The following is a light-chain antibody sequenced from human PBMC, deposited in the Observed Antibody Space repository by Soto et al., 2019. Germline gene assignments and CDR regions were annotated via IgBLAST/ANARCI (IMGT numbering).Light chain of an antibody. J-gene: IGKJ1*01. CDR3: QPSYSTPL. Sequence: DIQMTQSPPSLSASVGDSVTITCRASQSISTYLNWYQQKPGKAPKLLIYAASSLQSGVPSRFSGSGAGTDFTLTISSLQTEDFATYYCQPSYSTPLFGQGTKVEIK. CDR1: QSISTY. CDR2: AAS. V-gene: IGKV1-39*01.